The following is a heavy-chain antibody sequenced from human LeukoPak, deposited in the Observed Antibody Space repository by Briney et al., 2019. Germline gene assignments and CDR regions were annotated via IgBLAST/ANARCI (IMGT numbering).Heavy chain of an antibody. CDR3: AVTTSVTSPFDY. D-gene: IGHD4-17*01. Sequence: GGSLRLSCAASGFTFRSYSINWVRQAPGKGLEWVSSISSSSYYISYADSLRGRFTISRDNAKNSLYLQMNSLRAEDTAVYYCAVTTSVTSPFDYWGQGTLVTVSS. V-gene: IGHV3-21*04. J-gene: IGHJ4*02. CDR2: ISSSSYYI. CDR1: GFTFRSYS.